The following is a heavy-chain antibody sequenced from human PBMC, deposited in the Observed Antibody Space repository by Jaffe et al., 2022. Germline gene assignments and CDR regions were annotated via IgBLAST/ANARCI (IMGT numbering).Heavy chain of an antibody. CDR1: GYTFTSYD. J-gene: IGHJ6*03. D-gene: IGHD3-10*01. V-gene: IGHV1-8*01. Sequence: QVQLVQSGAEVKKPGASVKVSCKASGYTFTSYDINWVRQATGQGLEWMGWMNPNSGNTGYAQKFQGRVTMTRNTSISTAYMELSSLRSEDTAVYYCARDYYYGSGSYYTIPYYYYYYMDVWGKGTTVTVSS. CDR3: ARDYYYGSGSYYTIPYYYYYYMDV. CDR2: MNPNSGNT.